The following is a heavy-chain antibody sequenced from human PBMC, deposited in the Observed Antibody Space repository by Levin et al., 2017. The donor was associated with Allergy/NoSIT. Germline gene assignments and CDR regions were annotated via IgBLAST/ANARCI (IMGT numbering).Heavy chain of an antibody. CDR1: GFTFGDYA. V-gene: IGHV3-9*01. D-gene: IGHD7-27*01. J-gene: IGHJ4*02. CDR3: AKGLNWGSQNTFDY. CDR2: INWNRDKI. Sequence: LTCAASGFTFGDYAMHWVRQAPGKGLEWVSGINWNRDKIGYADSVRARFTISRDNAKNSLYLQMNSLGPEDTALYYCAKGLNWGSQNTFDYWGQGTLVTVSS.